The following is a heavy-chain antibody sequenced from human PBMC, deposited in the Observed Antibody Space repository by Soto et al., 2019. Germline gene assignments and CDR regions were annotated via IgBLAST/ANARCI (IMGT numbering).Heavy chain of an antibody. Sequence: SETLSLTCTVSGGSISSYYWSWIRQPPGKVLEWIWYIYYSGSTNYNPSLKSRVTISVDTSKNQFSLKLSSVTAADTAVYYCARERGSGSFLHWFDPWGQGTLVTVSS. CDR2: IYYSGST. J-gene: IGHJ5*02. CDR3: ARERGSGSFLHWFDP. V-gene: IGHV4-59*01. D-gene: IGHD3-10*01. CDR1: GGSISSYY.